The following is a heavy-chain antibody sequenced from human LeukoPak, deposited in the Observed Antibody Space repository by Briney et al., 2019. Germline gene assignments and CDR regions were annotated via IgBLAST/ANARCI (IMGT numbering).Heavy chain of an antibody. CDR1: GFTFSSYG. CDR3: ARGTGYSSSYGY. CDR2: ISYDGSNK. D-gene: IGHD6-13*01. J-gene: IGHJ4*02. Sequence: GGSLRLSCAASGFTFSSYGMHWVRQAPGKGLEWVAVISYDGSNKYYADSVKGRFTISRDNSKNTLYLQMNSLRAEDTAVYYCARGTGYSSSYGYWGQGTLVTVSS. V-gene: IGHV3-30*03.